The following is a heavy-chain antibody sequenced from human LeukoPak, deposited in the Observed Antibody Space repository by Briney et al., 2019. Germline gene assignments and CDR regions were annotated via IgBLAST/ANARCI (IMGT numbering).Heavy chain of an antibody. J-gene: IGHJ3*02. CDR1: GGSFSGYY. Sequence: SETLSLTCAVYGGSFSGYYWTWIRQPPGKGLEWIGYIYHSGSTYYNPSLKSRLIISVDTSKNQFSLKLSSVTAADTAVYYCARDRQESSKWRLIAAFEIWGQGTMVSVSS. CDR2: IYHSGST. V-gene: IGHV4-34*09. CDR3: ARDRQESSKWRLIAAFEI. D-gene: IGHD2-21*01.